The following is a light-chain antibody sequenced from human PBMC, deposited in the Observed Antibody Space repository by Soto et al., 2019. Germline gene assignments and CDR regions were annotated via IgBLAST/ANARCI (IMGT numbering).Light chain of an antibody. CDR3: QSYDSTLSAPI. CDR1: SSDVGGYKY. J-gene: IGLJ2*01. CDR2: EVS. Sequence: QSALTQPASVSGSPGQSITISCTGTSSDVGGYKYVSWYQQHPDKAPKLIIFEVSNRPSGISSRFSGSKSGTSASLAIAGLQAEDESDYYCQSYDSTLSAPIFGGGTKVTVL. V-gene: IGLV2-14*01.